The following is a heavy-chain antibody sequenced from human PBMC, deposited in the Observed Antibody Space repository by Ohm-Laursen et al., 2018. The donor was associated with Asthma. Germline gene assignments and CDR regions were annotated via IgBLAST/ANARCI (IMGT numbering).Heavy chain of an antibody. Sequence: SETLSLTCTVSGGSISSGGYYWSWIRQHPGKGLEWIGYIYYSGNTFYNPSLKSRVAISVDRSKNQFFLKLSPVTAADTAVYYCARGTFYYESTGYYFFDHWGQGALVTVSS. CDR3: ARGTFYYESTGYYFFDH. J-gene: IGHJ4*02. D-gene: IGHD3-22*01. V-gene: IGHV4-31*03. CDR1: GGSISSGGYY. CDR2: IYYSGNT.